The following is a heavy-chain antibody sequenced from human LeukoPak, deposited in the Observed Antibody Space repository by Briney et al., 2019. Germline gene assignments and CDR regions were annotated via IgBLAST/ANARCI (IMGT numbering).Heavy chain of an antibody. D-gene: IGHD4-17*01. CDR2: ISYDGSNK. Sequence: GGSLRLSCAASGFIFSDYAMHWVRQAPGKGLEWVAVISYDGSNKYYADSVKGRFTISRDNSKNTLYLQMNSLRAEDTAVYYCAKDRFDDYDTGGVDYWGQGTLVTVSS. V-gene: IGHV3-30*18. J-gene: IGHJ4*02. CDR1: GFIFSDYA. CDR3: AKDRFDDYDTGGVDY.